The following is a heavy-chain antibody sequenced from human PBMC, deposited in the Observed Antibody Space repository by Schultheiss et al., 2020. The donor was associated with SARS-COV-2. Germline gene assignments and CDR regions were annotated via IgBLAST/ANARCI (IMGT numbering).Heavy chain of an antibody. CDR1: GGSITSDTYT. CDR2: IYYSGST. V-gene: IGHV4-39*07. Sequence: SETLSLTCTVSGGSITSDTYTWGWIRQPPGKGLEWIGTIYYSGSTNYNPSLKSRVTISVDTSKNQFSLKLSSVTAADTAVYYCAREKMEANSFDYWGQGTLVTVSS. J-gene: IGHJ4*02. D-gene: IGHD1-26*01. CDR3: AREKMEANSFDY.